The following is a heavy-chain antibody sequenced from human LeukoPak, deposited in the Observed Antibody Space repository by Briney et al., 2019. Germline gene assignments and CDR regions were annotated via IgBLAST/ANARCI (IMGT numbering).Heavy chain of an antibody. J-gene: IGHJ6*03. Sequence: GASVKVSCKASGYTFTSYGISWVRQAPGQGLEWMGWISAYNGNTNYAQKLQGRVTMTTDTSTSTAYMELRSLRSDDTAVYYCARQYQFRFLEWLDYYYYMDVWGKGTTVTVSS. D-gene: IGHD3-3*01. CDR2: ISAYNGNT. V-gene: IGHV1-18*01. CDR1: GYTFTSYG. CDR3: ARQYQFRFLEWLDYYYYMDV.